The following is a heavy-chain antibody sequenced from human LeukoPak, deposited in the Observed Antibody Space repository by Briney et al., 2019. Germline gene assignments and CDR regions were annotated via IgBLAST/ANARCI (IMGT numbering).Heavy chain of an antibody. CDR1: GYTFTSYY. J-gene: IGHJ4*02. CDR3: ARVAYDYVWGSYRSPFYYFDY. D-gene: IGHD3-16*02. Sequence: ASVKVSCKASGYTFTSYYMHWVRQAPGQGLEWMGIINPSGGSTSYAQKFQGRDTMTRDMSTSTVYMELSSLRSEDTAVYYCARVAYDYVWGSYRSPFYYFDYWGQGTLVTVSS. V-gene: IGHV1-46*01. CDR2: INPSGGST.